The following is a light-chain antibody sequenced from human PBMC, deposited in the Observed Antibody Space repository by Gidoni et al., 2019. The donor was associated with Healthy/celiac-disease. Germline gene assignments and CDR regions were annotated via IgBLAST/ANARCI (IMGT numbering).Light chain of an antibody. V-gene: IGKV1-39*01. Sequence: IQMTQSPSFLSASVGDRVTITCPASQSISSYLHWYQQKPGKAPKLLIYAASSLQSGVLSRFSGSGSGTDFTLTISSLQPEDFATYYCQQSYSTLRTFGEGTKVEIK. J-gene: IGKJ4*02. CDR3: QQSYSTLRT. CDR2: AAS. CDR1: QSISSY.